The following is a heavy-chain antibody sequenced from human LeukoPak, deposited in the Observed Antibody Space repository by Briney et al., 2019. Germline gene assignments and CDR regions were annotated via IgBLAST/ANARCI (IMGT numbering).Heavy chain of an antibody. J-gene: IGHJ4*02. Sequence: PGGSLRLSCAASGFTFSDYYMSWIRQAPGKGLGWVSYISSSSSYTNYADSVKGRSTISRDNAKNSLYLQMNSLRAEDAAVYYCARGGEWEPVYWGQGTLVTVSS. V-gene: IGHV3-11*05. CDR2: ISSSSSYT. CDR1: GFTFSDYY. D-gene: IGHD1-26*01. CDR3: ARGGEWEPVY.